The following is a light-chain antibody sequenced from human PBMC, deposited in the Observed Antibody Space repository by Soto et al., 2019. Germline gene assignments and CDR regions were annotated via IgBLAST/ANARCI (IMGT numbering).Light chain of an antibody. Sequence: ALTQPPSVSGSPGQSVTISCTGTSSDVGKYDRVSWYQQPPGTAPKLIIYEVTNRPSGVPARFSGSKSGNTASLTISGLQAEDEADYYCSSYTSTSRYVFGAGTKVTVL. CDR2: EVT. CDR1: SSDVGKYDR. J-gene: IGLJ1*01. V-gene: IGLV2-18*02. CDR3: SSYTSTSRYV.